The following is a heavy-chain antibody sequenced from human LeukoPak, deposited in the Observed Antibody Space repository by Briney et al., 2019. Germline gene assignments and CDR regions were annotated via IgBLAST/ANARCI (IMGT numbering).Heavy chain of an antibody. D-gene: IGHD5-12*01. CDR1: GGPLTSYY. V-gene: IGHV4-59*01. Sequence: SETLFLTCAVSGGPLTSYYWSWIRQPPGKGLEWIGFIYYRGSTNYNPSLESRVTISVDTSKNRFSLKLSSVTAADTAVYYCARDRYSGYDGFGAFDIWGQGTMVTVSS. CDR2: IYYRGST. J-gene: IGHJ3*02. CDR3: ARDRYSGYDGFGAFDI.